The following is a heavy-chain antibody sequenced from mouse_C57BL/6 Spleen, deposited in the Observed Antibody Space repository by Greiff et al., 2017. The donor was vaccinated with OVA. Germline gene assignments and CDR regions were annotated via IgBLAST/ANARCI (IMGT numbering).Heavy chain of an antibody. Sequence: EVQLVESGGGLVKPGGSLKLSCAASGFTFSSYAMSWVRQTPEKRLEWVATISDGGSYTYYPDNVKGRFTISRDNAKNNLYLQMSHLKSEDTAMYYCARGGGGYDGYYVDYWGQGTTLTVSS. CDR2: ISDGGSYT. J-gene: IGHJ2*01. V-gene: IGHV5-4*01. D-gene: IGHD2-3*01. CDR1: GFTFSSYA. CDR3: ARGGGGYDGYYVDY.